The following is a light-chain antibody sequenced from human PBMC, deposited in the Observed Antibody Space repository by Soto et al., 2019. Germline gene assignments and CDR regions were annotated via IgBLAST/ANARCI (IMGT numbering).Light chain of an antibody. Sequence: DIQMTQSPSTLSASVGNRVTITCRASQSVSRWLAWYQQKPGKAPKLLIYDASSLESGVPSRFSGSVSGTEFTLTINSLQPGDSATYYCQQYSTLWTFGQGTKVEIK. CDR2: DAS. V-gene: IGKV1-5*01. J-gene: IGKJ1*01. CDR1: QSVSRW. CDR3: QQYSTLWT.